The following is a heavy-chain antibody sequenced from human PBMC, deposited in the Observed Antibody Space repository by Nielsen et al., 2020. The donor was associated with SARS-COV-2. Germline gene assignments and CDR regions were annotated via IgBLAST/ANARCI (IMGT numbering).Heavy chain of an antibody. CDR3: ARGLNYDSSA. CDR1: GYTFTSYG. D-gene: IGHD3-22*01. CDR2: ISAYNGNT. V-gene: IGHV1-18*01. J-gene: IGHJ4*02. Sequence: ASVKVSCKASGYTFTSYGISWVRQAPGQGLEWMGWISAYNGNTNYAQKSQGRVTMTRNTSISTAYMELSSLRSEDTAVYYCARGLNYDSSAWGQGTLVTVSS.